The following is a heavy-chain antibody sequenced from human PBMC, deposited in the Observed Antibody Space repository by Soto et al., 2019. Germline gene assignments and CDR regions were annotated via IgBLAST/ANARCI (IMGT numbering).Heavy chain of an antibody. J-gene: IGHJ3*02. Sequence: QVQLQESGPGLVKPSQTLSLTCTVSGGSISSGGYYWSWIRQHPGKGLEWIGYTYYSGSTYYNPSLKSRVTISVDTSKNQFSLKLSSVTAADTAVYYCAREKRLAARNAFDIWGQGTMVTVSS. CDR1: GGSISSGGYY. CDR3: AREKRLAARNAFDI. V-gene: IGHV4-31*03. CDR2: TYYSGST. D-gene: IGHD6-6*01.